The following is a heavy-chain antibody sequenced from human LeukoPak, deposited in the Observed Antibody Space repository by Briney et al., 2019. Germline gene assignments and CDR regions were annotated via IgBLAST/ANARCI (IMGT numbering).Heavy chain of an antibody. CDR2: ISSSSSYI. Sequence: PGGSLRLSCAASGFTFSSYSMNWVRQAPGKGLEWVSSISSSSSYICYADSVKGRFTISRDNAKNSLYLQMNSLRAEDTAVYYCARDSEPDFWSGYYCLDYWGQGTLVTVSS. CDR3: ARDSEPDFWSGYYCLDY. J-gene: IGHJ4*02. D-gene: IGHD3-3*01. CDR1: GFTFSSYS. V-gene: IGHV3-21*01.